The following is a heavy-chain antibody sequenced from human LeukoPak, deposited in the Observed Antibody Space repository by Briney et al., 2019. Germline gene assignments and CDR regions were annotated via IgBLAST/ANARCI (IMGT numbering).Heavy chain of an antibody. CDR3: AHDLYHDWTGYYSDAFVL. V-gene: IGHV1-18*01. Sequence: ASVKVSCKAFGYTVSHYVISWVPQSPGQGLEWMGWISGNNDNTKYAQKFQGRVTMTTDTSTTTAYVELRSLRSDDTVVFYCAHDLYHDWTGYYSDAFVLAGQGTMVTVSS. CDR2: ISGNNDNT. CDR1: GYTVSHYV. J-gene: IGHJ3*01. D-gene: IGHD3/OR15-3a*01.